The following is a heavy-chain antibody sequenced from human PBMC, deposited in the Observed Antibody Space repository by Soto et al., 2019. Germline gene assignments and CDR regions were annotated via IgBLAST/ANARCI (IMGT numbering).Heavy chain of an antibody. J-gene: IGHJ6*02. CDR1: GGSISSSSYY. D-gene: IGHD3-3*01. CDR3: ARQRGDFWSGNHYAMDV. V-gene: IGHV4-39*01. Sequence: SETLSLTCTVSGGSISSSSYYWGWIRQPPGKGLEWIGSIYYSGSTYYNPSLKSRVTISVDTSKNQFSLKLSSVTAADTAVYYCARQRGDFWSGNHYAMDVWGQGTTVT. CDR2: IYYSGST.